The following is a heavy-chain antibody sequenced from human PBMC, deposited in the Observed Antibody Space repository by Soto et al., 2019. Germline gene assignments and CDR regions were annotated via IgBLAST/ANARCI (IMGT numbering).Heavy chain of an antibody. CDR3: AKDLHSSGWYYFDY. CDR1: GFTFSSYA. D-gene: IGHD6-19*01. V-gene: IGHV3-30-3*01. CDR2: ISYDGSNK. J-gene: IGHJ4*02. Sequence: PGGSLRLSCAASGFTFSSYAMHWVRQAPGKGLEWVAVISYDGSNKYYADSVKGRFTISRDNSKNTLYLQMNSLRAEDTAVYYCAKDLHSSGWYYFDYWGQGTLVTVSS.